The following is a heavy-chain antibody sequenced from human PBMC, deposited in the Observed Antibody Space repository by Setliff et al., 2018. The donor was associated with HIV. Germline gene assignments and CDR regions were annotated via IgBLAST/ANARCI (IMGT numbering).Heavy chain of an antibody. J-gene: IGHJ5*02. D-gene: IGHD5-12*01. V-gene: IGHV3-48*01. CDR2: ISGSSSPI. CDR1: GLTFSTHS. Sequence: PWGSLRLSCAASGLTFSTHSMNWVRQAPGKGLEWVSYISGSSSPIYYADSVKGRFTISRDNSRNTLYLQMNSLRAEDTAVYYCARGVATNLDPWGQGSLVTVSS. CDR3: ARGVATNLDP.